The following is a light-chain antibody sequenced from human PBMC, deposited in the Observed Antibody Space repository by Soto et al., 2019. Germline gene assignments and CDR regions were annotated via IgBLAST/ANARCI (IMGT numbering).Light chain of an antibody. Sequence: QSVLTQPPSVSGAPGQRVTISCTGSSSNIGAGYDVHWYQQLPGTAPKLLIYGNSNRPSGVPDRFSGSKSGTSASLAITGLQAEDEAYYYCQSYDSSLSSYYVFGTGTKATVL. V-gene: IGLV1-40*01. CDR3: QSYDSSLSSYYV. CDR1: SSNIGAGYD. J-gene: IGLJ1*01. CDR2: GNS.